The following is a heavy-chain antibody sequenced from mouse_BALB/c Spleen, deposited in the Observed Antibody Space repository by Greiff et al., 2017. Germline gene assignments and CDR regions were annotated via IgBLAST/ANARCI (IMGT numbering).Heavy chain of an antibody. D-gene: IGHD2-3*01. J-gene: IGHJ4*01. CDR1: GFTFSSYG. CDR2: ISSGGSYT. CDR3: ARGWLLRAMDY. V-gene: IGHV5-6*01. Sequence: EVKLVESGGDLVEPGGSLKLSCAASGFTFSSYGMSWVRQTPDKRLEWVATISSGGSYTYYPDSVKGRFTISRDNAKNTLYLQMSSLKSEDTAMYYCARGWLLRAMDYWGQGTSVTVSS.